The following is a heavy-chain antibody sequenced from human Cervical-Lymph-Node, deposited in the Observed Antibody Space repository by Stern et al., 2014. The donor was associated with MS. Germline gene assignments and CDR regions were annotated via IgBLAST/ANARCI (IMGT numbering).Heavy chain of an antibody. Sequence: QLVESGAEVKNPGASVKVSCKASGYTFTTYDINWMRQAPGQGLEWMGWMSPNSGNTGYAQKFQGRVTMTRDTSTSTAYMELSSLRSEDPAVYYCARGITAGVDYWGQGTLVTVSS. D-gene: IGHD6-13*01. CDR1: GYTFTTYD. CDR2: MSPNSGNT. J-gene: IGHJ4*02. V-gene: IGHV1-8*01. CDR3: ARGITAGVDY.